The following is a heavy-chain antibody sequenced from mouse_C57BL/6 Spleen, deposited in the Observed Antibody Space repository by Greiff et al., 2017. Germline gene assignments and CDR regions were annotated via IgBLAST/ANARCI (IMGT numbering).Heavy chain of an antibody. J-gene: IGHJ3*01. CDR3: ARGGYEGWCAD. D-gene: IGHD2-2*01. CDR2: ISSGSSTI. Sequence: EVQRVESGGGLVKPGGSLKLSCAASGFTFSDYGMHWVRQAPEKGLEWVAYISSGSSTIYYADTVKGRFTISRDNAKNTLFLQMTSMRCEDTAMYYCARGGYEGWCADWGQGALVTVSA. CDR1: GFTFSDYG. V-gene: IGHV5-17*01.